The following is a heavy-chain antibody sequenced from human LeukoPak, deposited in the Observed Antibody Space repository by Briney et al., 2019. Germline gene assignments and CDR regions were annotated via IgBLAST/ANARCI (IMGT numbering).Heavy chain of an antibody. Sequence: ASVTVSCTVSGYTLTELSMHWVRQAPGKGLEWMGGFDPEDGETIYAQKFQGRVTMTEDTSTDTAYMELSSLRSEDTAVYYCASLYRYYYYGMDVWGQGTTVTVSS. D-gene: IGHD3-16*02. V-gene: IGHV1-24*01. CDR3: ASLYRYYYYGMDV. CDR1: GYTLTELS. CDR2: FDPEDGET. J-gene: IGHJ6*02.